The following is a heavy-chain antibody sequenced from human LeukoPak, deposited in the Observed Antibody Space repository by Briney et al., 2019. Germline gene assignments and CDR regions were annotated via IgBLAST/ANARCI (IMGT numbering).Heavy chain of an antibody. Sequence: PSETLSLTCTVSGGSISSYYLSWIRQPPGKGLEWIGYIYYSGSTNYNPSLKSRVTISVDTSKNQFSLKLSSVTAADTAVYYCARDAGKWLRSYYFDYWGQGTLVTVSS. D-gene: IGHD5-12*01. V-gene: IGHV4-59*01. CDR1: GGSISSYY. CDR3: ARDAGKWLRSYYFDY. CDR2: IYYSGST. J-gene: IGHJ4*02.